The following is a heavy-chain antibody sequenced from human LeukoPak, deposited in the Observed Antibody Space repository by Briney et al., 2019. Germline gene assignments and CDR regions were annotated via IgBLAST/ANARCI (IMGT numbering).Heavy chain of an antibody. CDR3: ARVVTIFGVVMGFDY. Sequence: ASVTVSCKASGYTFTSYGISWVRQAPGQGLEWMGWISAYNGNTNYAQKLQGRVTMTTDTSTSTAYMELRSLRSDDTAVYYCARVVTIFGVVMGFDYWGQGTLVTVSS. CDR2: ISAYNGNT. D-gene: IGHD3-3*01. V-gene: IGHV1-18*01. J-gene: IGHJ4*02. CDR1: GYTFTSYG.